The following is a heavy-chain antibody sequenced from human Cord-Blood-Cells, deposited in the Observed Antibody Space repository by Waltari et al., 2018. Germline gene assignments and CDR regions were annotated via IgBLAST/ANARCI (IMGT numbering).Heavy chain of an antibody. Sequence: QVQLVQSGAEVKKPGASVKVSCKASGYTFTGYYMDWVRQAPGQGLEWMRWNNPNSGGTNYAQKYQGWVTMTRDTSISTAYLELSRLRSDDTAVYYCAREASLVGIDYWGQGTLVTVSS. V-gene: IGHV1-2*04. D-gene: IGHD2-21*01. J-gene: IGHJ4*02. CDR3: AREASLVGIDY. CDR1: GYTFTGYY. CDR2: NNPNSGGT.